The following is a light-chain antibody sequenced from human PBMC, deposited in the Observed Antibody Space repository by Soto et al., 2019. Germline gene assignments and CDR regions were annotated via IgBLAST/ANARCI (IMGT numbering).Light chain of an antibody. J-gene: IGLJ2*01. CDR3: QSYDSSVGSVV. CDR1: SSNIGAGYD. CDR2: GNS. Sequence: QSVLTQPPSVSGAPGQRVTISCTGSSSNIGAGYDVHWYQQLPGTAPKLLIYGNSNRPSGVPDRFSGSKSGTSASLAINGLPAEDEADYYCQSYDSSVGSVVFGGGTTLTVL. V-gene: IGLV1-40*01.